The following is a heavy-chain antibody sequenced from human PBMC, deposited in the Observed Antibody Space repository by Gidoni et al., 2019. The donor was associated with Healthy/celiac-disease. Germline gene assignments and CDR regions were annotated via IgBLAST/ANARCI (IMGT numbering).Heavy chain of an antibody. Sequence: QVQLVQSGAEVKKPGASVKVSCKASGYTFTGYYMHWVRQAPGQGLEWMGWINPNSGGTNYAQKFQGRVTMTRDTSISTAYMELSRLRSDDTAVYYCARERETPAVELTAGTSSAFDIWGQGTMVTVSS. CDR2: INPNSGGT. V-gene: IGHV1-2*02. CDR3: ARERETPAVELTAGTSSAFDI. J-gene: IGHJ3*02. CDR1: GYTFTGYY. D-gene: IGHD6-13*01.